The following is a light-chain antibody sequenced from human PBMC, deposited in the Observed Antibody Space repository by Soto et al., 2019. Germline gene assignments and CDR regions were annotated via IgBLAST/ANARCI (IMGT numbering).Light chain of an antibody. Sequence: EIVMTQSPATLSLSPGERATLSCRASQSVSSNLAWYQHKPGQPPSLLIYDASTRATGIPARFSGRGSGTEFNLTISGLQSEDFAVYYCQQFHHSPWTFGQETKVELK. J-gene: IGKJ1*01. CDR1: QSVSSN. CDR3: QQFHHSPWT. CDR2: DAS. V-gene: IGKV3-15*01.